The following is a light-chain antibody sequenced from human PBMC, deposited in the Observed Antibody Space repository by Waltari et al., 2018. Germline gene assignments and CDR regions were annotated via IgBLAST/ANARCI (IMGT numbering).Light chain of an antibody. CDR1: QDISNY. CDR3: QQYDNLPRLT. CDR2: DAS. V-gene: IGKV1-33*01. Sequence: DIQMTQSPSSLSASVGDRVTITCQASQDISNYLNWYQQKPGKAPKLLIYDASNLETGVPSRFSGSGSGTDFTFTISSLQPEDIATYYCQQYDNLPRLTFGGGTKVESK. J-gene: IGKJ4*01.